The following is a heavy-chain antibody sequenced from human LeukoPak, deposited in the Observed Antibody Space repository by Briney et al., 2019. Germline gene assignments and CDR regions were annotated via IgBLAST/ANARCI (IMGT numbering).Heavy chain of an antibody. D-gene: IGHD1-7*01. Sequence: PGGSLRLSCAASGFTFSSYEMNWVRQAPGKGLEWVSYISSSGSTIYYVDSVKGRFTISRDNAKNSLYLQMNSLRAEDTAVYYCARGSITGTTHWFDHWGQGTLVTVSS. CDR3: ARGSITGTTHWFDH. CDR1: GFTFSSYE. J-gene: IGHJ5*02. V-gene: IGHV3-48*03. CDR2: ISSSGSTI.